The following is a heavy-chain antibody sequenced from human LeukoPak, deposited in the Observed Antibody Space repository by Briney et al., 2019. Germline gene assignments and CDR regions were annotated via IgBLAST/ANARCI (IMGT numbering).Heavy chain of an antibody. Sequence: GASVKVSCKASGGTFSSYAISWVRQAPGQGLEWMGGIIPIFGTANYAQKFQGRVTITTDESTSTAYMELSSLRSEDTAVYYCARGEGEQLVRFDYWGQGTLVTVSS. CDR1: GGTFSSYA. CDR3: ARGEGEQLVRFDY. V-gene: IGHV1-69*05. D-gene: IGHD6-6*01. J-gene: IGHJ4*02. CDR2: IIPIFGTA.